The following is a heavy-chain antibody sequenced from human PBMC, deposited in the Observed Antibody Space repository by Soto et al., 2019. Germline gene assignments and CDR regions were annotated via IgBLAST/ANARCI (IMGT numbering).Heavy chain of an antibody. Sequence: GGSLRLSCAASGFTFSTYSMNWVRQAPGKGLEWVSSIGGTGNYIYYIDSVKGRFTISRYNAKNSLYLQMNSLGVEDTAVYYCARSGYSYGPFDYWGQGTLVTVSS. CDR2: IGGTGNYI. CDR3: ARSGYSYGPFDY. CDR1: GFTFSTYS. D-gene: IGHD5-18*01. V-gene: IGHV3-21*01. J-gene: IGHJ4*02.